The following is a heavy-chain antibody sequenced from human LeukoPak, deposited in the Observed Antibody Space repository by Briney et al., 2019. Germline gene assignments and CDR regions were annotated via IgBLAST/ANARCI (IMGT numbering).Heavy chain of an antibody. CDR2: ISGSGGST. Sequence: PGGSLRLSCAASGFTFSSYAMNWVRQAPGKGLEWVSAISGSGGSTYYADSVKGRFTISRDNSKNTLYLQMNSLRVEDTAMYYCAKGGYSYGLDSWGQGTLVTVSS. V-gene: IGHV3-23*01. CDR3: AKGGYSYGLDS. D-gene: IGHD5-18*01. J-gene: IGHJ4*02. CDR1: GFTFSSYA.